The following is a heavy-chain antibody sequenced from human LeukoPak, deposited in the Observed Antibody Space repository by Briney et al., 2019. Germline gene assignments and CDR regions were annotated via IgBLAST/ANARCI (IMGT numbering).Heavy chain of an antibody. CDR3: ATSAVPSNFYYYAMDV. V-gene: IGHV3-21*01. CDR1: GFTFSSYS. J-gene: IGHJ6*02. Sequence: GGSLRLSCAASGFTFSSYSMNWVRQAPGKGLEWVSSISSSSTYIYHADSVKGRFTISRDSAKNSLYLQMDSLRAEDTALYYCATSAVPSNFYYYAMDVWGQGTTVTVSS. CDR2: ISSSSTYI.